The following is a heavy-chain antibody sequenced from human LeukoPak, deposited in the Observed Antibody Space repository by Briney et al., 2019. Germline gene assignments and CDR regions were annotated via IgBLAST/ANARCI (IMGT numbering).Heavy chain of an antibody. J-gene: IGHJ4*02. Sequence: GGSLRLSCAASGFTFSNSAMSWVRQAPGKGLEWVSTISGSGGSTYYADSVKGRFTISRDNSKNTLYLQMNSLRAEDTAVYYCAKKIMVRGEVDYWGQGTLVTVSS. CDR1: GFTFSNSA. D-gene: IGHD3-10*01. CDR3: AKKIMVRGEVDY. CDR2: ISGSGGST. V-gene: IGHV3-23*01.